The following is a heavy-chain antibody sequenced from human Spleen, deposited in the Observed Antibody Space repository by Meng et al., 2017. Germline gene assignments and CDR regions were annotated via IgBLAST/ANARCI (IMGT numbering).Heavy chain of an antibody. CDR3: TWDHKAVSDY. Sequence: GESLKISCAASGFYFNNAWMSWVRQAPGKGLEWVGRIKSNTDGGTAEYAAPVTGRFTITRDDAKSTLYLQMSGLRIDDTGVYYCTWDHKAVSDYWGQGTVVTVSS. CDR2: IKSNTDGGTA. D-gene: IGHD1-26*01. J-gene: IGHJ4*02. CDR1: GFYFNNAW. V-gene: IGHV3-15*01.